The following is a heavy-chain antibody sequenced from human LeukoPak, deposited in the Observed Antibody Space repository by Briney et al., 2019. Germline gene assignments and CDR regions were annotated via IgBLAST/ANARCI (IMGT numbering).Heavy chain of an antibody. V-gene: IGHV3-30*18. D-gene: IGHD2-8*01. Sequence: GGSLRLSCAASGFTFSSYGMHWVRQAPGKGLEWVAVISYDGSNKYYADSVKGRFTISRDNSKNTLYLQMNSLRAEDTAVYYCAKEGGAMDNYFDYWGQGTLVTVSS. J-gene: IGHJ4*02. CDR3: AKEGGAMDNYFDY. CDR2: ISYDGSNK. CDR1: GFTFSSYG.